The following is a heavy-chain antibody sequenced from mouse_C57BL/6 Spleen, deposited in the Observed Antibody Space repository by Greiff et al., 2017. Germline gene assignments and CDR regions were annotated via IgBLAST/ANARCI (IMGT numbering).Heavy chain of an antibody. CDR3: ASWGKYCDCDGFDY. Sequence: EVKLVESGGGLVKPGGSLKLSCAASGFTFSDYGMHWVRQAPEKGLEWVAYISSGSSTIYYADTVKGRFTISRDNAKNTLFLKMTSLRSEDTAMYYCASWGKYCDCDGFDYWGQGTTLTVSA. V-gene: IGHV5-17*01. D-gene: IGHD2-4*01. CDR1: GFTFSDYG. CDR2: ISSGSSTI. J-gene: IGHJ2*01.